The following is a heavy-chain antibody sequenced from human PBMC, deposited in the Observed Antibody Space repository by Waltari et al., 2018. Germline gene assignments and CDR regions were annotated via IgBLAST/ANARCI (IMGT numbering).Heavy chain of an antibody. CDR2: IYTSGST. J-gene: IGHJ6*03. CDR3: AREGNVVVERYMDV. V-gene: IGHV4-4*07. CDR1: GGSISSYY. Sequence: QVQLQESGPGLVKPSETLSITCTVSGGSISSYYWSWIWQTAGKGLEWIGRIYTSGSTNYNPSLKSRVTMSVDTSKNQFSLKLSSVTAADTAVYYCAREGNVVVERYMDVWGKGTTVTVSS. D-gene: IGHD2-15*01.